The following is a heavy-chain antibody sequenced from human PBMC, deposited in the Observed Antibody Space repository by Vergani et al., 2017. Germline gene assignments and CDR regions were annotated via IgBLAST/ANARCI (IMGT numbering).Heavy chain of an antibody. D-gene: IGHD3-10*01. CDR1: GGSFSGYY. J-gene: IGHJ3*02. CDR2: INHSGST. CDR3: ARDHYGSGGNDAFDI. Sequence: QVQLQQWGAGLLKPSETLSLTCAVYGGSFSGYYWSWIRQPPGKGLEWIGEINHSGSTNYNPSLKSRVTISVDTSKNQFSLKLSSVTAADTAVYYCARDHYGSGGNDAFDIWGQGTMVTVSS. V-gene: IGHV4-34*01.